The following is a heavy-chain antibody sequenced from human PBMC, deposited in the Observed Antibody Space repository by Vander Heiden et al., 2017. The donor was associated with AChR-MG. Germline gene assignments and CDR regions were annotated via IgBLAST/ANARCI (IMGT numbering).Heavy chain of an antibody. V-gene: IGHV3-23*01. CDR3: AKGQNYGQFDY. D-gene: IGHD3-10*01. Sequence: EVQLLLSGGGLVQPGGSLRLSCAASGFTFSRYAMSWVRQDRGKGLEWVSAISGSGGSTYYADSVKGRFTISRDNSKNTLYLQMNSLRAEDTAVYYCAKGQNYGQFDYWGQGTLVTVSS. CDR1: GFTFSRYA. J-gene: IGHJ4*02. CDR2: ISGSGGST.